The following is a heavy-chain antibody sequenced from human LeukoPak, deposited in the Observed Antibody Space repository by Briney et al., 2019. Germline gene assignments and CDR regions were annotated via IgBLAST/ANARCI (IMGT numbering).Heavy chain of an antibody. J-gene: IGHJ4*01. CDR1: GGSISGSTFY. CDR3: TWSDYGGNSEFSDY. D-gene: IGHD4-23*01. V-gene: IGHV4-39*01. Sequence: RSETLSLTCSVSGGSISGSTFYWGWIRQPPGKGPEWIGSIYYSGSTYYNPSLESRVTISVDTSKNQLSLSLSSVIAADTAVYYATWSDYGGNSEFSDYWGQGTLVTVSS. CDR2: IYYSGST.